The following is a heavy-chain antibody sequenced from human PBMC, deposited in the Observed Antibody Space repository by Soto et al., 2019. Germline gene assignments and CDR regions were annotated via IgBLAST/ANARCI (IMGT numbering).Heavy chain of an antibody. V-gene: IGHV3-23*01. CDR2: ISGSGGST. Sequence: GGSLRLSCAASGFTFSSYAMSWVRQAPGKGLEWVSAISGSGGSTYYADSVKGRFTISRDNSKNTLYLQMHSLRAEDTCVYYCATAPRSSSWYWGYGYWGQGTLVTVSS. CDR3: ATAPRSSSWYWGYGY. J-gene: IGHJ4*02. D-gene: IGHD6-13*01. CDR1: GFTFSSYA.